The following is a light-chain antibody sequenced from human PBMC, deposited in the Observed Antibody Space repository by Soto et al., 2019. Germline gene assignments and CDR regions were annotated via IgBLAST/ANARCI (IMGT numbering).Light chain of an antibody. Sequence: QSALTQPASVSGSPGQAVTVSCTRTSSDVGGYNYVSWYQHHPGKAPKLLIYDVSNGPSGVSNRFFGSKSGNTASLTISGLQPEDEADYYCSSYTSSSTRVFGTGTKVTVL. CDR2: DVS. CDR1: SSDVGGYNY. V-gene: IGLV2-14*03. J-gene: IGLJ1*01. CDR3: SSYTSSSTRV.